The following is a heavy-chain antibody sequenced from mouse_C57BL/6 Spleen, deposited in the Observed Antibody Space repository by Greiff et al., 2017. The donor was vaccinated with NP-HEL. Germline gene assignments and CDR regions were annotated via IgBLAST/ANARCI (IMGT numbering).Heavy chain of an antibody. V-gene: IGHV5-17*01. D-gene: IGHD4-1*01. Sequence: EVQLMESGGGLVKPGGSLKLSCAASGFTFSDYGMHWVRQAPEKGLEWVAYISSGSSTTYYADTVKGRFTISRDNAKNTLFLQMTSLRSEDTAMYYCARMTGRYWYFDVWGTGTTVTVSS. CDR2: ISSGSSTT. CDR1: GFTFSDYG. J-gene: IGHJ1*03. CDR3: ARMTGRYWYFDV.